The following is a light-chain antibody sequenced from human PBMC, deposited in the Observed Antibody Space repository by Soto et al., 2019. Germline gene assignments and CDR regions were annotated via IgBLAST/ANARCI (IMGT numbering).Light chain of an antibody. V-gene: IGLV4-60*02. CDR3: DTWDDKTLV. CDR1: SGHSSFN. Sequence: QSVLTQSSSASASLGSSVKLTCTLSSGHSSFNIAWHQQQPGKAPRLFMKLEGDGSYDKGSGVPDRFSGSGSGADRYITMSNLEFEDEADYYCDTWDDKTLVFGAGTKLTVL. J-gene: IGLJ3*02. CDR2: LEGDGSY.